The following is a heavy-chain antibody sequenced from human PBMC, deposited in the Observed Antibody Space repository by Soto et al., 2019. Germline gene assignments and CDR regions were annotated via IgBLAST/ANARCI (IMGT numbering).Heavy chain of an antibody. Sequence: TLSLTCTVSGGSISSYYWSWIRQPPGKGLEWIGYIYYSGSTNYNPSLKSRVTISVDTSKNQFSLKLSSVTAADTAVYYCARDPCGGDCYFGDAFDIWGQGKMVTV. CDR3: ARDPCGGDCYFGDAFDI. CDR2: IYYSGST. CDR1: GGSISSYY. J-gene: IGHJ3*02. D-gene: IGHD2-21*02. V-gene: IGHV4-59*01.